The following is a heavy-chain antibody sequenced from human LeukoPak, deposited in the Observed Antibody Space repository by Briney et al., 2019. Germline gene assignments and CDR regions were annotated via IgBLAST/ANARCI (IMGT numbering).Heavy chain of an antibody. CDR2: IRSKAYGGTT. D-gene: IGHD3-3*01. Sequence: GGSLRLSCTASGFTFGDYAMSWFSQAPGKGLEWVGFIRSKAYGGTTEYAASVKGRFTISRDDSKSIAYLQMNSLKTEDTAVYYCTRDTGDFWSGYYYYYGMDVWGQGTTVTVSS. J-gene: IGHJ6*02. CDR3: TRDTGDFWSGYYYYYGMDV. CDR1: GFTFGDYA. V-gene: IGHV3-49*03.